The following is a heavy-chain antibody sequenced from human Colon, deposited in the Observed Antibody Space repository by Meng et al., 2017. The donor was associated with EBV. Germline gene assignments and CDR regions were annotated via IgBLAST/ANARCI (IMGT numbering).Heavy chain of an antibody. CDR1: GESISNNW. CDR3: ARNGDYNPGLY. CDR2: IYHSGPT. D-gene: IGHD4-17*01. V-gene: IGHV4-4*02. J-gene: IGHJ4*02. Sequence: HVQPPGPGPRLVKPSGTLPLACSVPGESISNNWWSWVRQPPGKGLEWIGEIYHSGPTNYNPSLRSRVTISVDKSKNQFSLQLTSVTAADTAVYYCARNGDYNPGLYWGQGTLVTVSS.